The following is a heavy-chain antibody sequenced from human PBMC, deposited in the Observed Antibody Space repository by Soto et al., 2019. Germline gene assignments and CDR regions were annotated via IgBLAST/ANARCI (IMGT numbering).Heavy chain of an antibody. CDR2: ISYDGSNK. J-gene: IGHJ4*02. V-gene: IGHV3-30*18. CDR3: AKDGAVTTALDY. CDR1: GFTFSSYG. Sequence: LRLSCAASGFTFSSYGMHWVRQAPGKGLEWVAVISYDGSNKYYADSVKGRFTISRDNSKNTLYLQMNSLRAEDTAVYYCAKDGAVTTALDYWGQGTLVTVSS. D-gene: IGHD4-4*01.